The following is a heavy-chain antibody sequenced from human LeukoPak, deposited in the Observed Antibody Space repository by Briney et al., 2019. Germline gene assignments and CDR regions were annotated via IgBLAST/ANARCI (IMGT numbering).Heavy chain of an antibody. CDR2: IYPGDSDT. V-gene: IGHV5-51*01. J-gene: IGHJ4*02. CDR3: ARQNYYGSGSYYNSPFDY. Sequence: HGESLKISCKGSGYSFTSYWIGWVRQMPGKGLEWMGIIYPGDSDTRYSPSFQGQVTISADKSISTAYLQWSSLKASDTAMYYCARQNYYGSGSYYNSPFDYWGQGTLVTVSS. CDR1: GYSFTSYW. D-gene: IGHD3-10*01.